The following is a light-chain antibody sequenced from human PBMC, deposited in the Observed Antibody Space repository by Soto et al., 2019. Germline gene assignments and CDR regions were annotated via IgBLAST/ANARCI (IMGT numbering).Light chain of an antibody. J-gene: IGKJ1*01. V-gene: IGKV3-20*01. CDR3: QKYGSSPWT. Sequence: EIVLTQSPGTLSLSPGERATLSCRASQSVSSSYLAWYQQKPGQAPRLLIYGASNRATGIPDRFSGGGSGTDFTLTISRLEPEDLAVYYCQKYGSSPWTFGQGTKVDIK. CDR2: GAS. CDR1: QSVSSSY.